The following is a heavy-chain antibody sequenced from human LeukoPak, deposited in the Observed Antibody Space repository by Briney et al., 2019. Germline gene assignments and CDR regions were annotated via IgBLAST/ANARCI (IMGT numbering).Heavy chain of an antibody. D-gene: IGHD3-22*01. V-gene: IGHV4-59*01. J-gene: IGHJ4*02. Sequence: PSETLSLTCTVSGGSISSYYWSWIRQPPGKGLEWIGYIYYSGSTNYNPSLKSRVTISVDTSKNQFSLKLSSVTAADTAVYYCARVPYYYDSSGYNAYFDYWGQGTLVTVSS. CDR3: ARVPYYYDSSGYNAYFDY. CDR1: GGSISSYY. CDR2: IYYSGST.